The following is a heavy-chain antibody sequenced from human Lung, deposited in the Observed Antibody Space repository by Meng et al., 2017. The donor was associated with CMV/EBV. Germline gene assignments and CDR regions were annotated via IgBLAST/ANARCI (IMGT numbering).Heavy chain of an antibody. CDR1: GSTFSSYS. V-gene: IGHV3-21*01. CDR3: ARDVSPRSSAYFAIYYFYALDV. CDR2: ISSSGTYI. J-gene: IGHJ6*02. D-gene: IGHD2-21*01. Sequence: SXAAAGSTFSSYSMNWVRQAPGKGLEWVSSISSSGTYIYYADPVKGRFTISRDNAQNSLYLQMSSLRAEDTAVYYCARDVSPRSSAYFAIYYFYALDVWGQGTXVTVSS.